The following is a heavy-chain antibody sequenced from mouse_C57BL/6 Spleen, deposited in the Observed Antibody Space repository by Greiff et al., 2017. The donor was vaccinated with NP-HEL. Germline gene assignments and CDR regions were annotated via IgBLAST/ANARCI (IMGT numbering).Heavy chain of an antibody. J-gene: IGHJ2*01. CDR1: GYTFTSYW. V-gene: IGHV1-69*01. Sequence: QVQLQQPGAELVMPGASVKLSCKASGYTFTSYWMHWVKQRPGQGLEWIGEIDPSDSYTNYNQKFKGKSTLTVDKSSSTAYMQPSSLTSEDSAVYYCARSRGFITTVVDFDYWGQGTTLTVSS. D-gene: IGHD1-1*01. CDR3: ARSRGFITTVVDFDY. CDR2: IDPSDSYT.